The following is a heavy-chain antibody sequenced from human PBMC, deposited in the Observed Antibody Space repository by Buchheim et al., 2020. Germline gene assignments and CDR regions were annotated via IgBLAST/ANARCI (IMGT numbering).Heavy chain of an antibody. Sequence: VRLVESGGGLVQPGGSLRLSCAASGFSFSNYWMHWVRQIPGEGLAWVSRIHSDGSTTAYADFVNGRFTISRDNAKNTLFLQMNNLRVEDSAVYFCARVNGDNYESFDVWG. D-gene: IGHD5-24*01. CDR3: ARVNGDNYESFDV. V-gene: IGHV3-74*02. CDR2: IHSDGSTT. CDR1: GFSFSNYW. J-gene: IGHJ3*01.